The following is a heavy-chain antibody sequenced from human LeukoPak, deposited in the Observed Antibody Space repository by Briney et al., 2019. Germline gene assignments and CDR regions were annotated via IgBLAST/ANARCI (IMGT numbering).Heavy chain of an antibody. D-gene: IGHD6-6*01. V-gene: IGHV1-69*11. CDR3: ARKKLDYFDY. J-gene: IGHJ4*02. CDR1: GGTFISYA. CDR2: IIPILGTA. Sequence: ASVKVSCKASGGTFISYAISWVRQAPGQGLEWMGRIIPILGTANYAQKFQGRVTITADESTSTAYMELSSLRSEDTAVYYCARKKLDYFDYWGQGTLVSVSS.